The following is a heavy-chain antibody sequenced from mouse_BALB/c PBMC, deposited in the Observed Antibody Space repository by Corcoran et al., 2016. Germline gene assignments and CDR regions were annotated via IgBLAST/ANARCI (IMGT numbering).Heavy chain of an antibody. J-gene: IGHJ4*01. CDR3: ARGSYGNYGYYDAMDY. D-gene: IGHD2-1*01. CDR1: GYSFTGYT. Sequence: EVQLQQSGPELVKPGASMKISCKASGYSFTGYTMNWVKQSHGKNLEWIGLINPYNGGTSYNQKFKGKATLTVDKSSSTAYMELLSLTSEDSAVYYCARGSYGNYGYYDAMDYWGQGTSVTVSS. V-gene: IGHV1-18*01. CDR2: INPYNGGT.